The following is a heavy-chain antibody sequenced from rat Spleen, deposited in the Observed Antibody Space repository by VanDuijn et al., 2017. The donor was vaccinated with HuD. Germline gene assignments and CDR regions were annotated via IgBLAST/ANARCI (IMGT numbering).Heavy chain of an antibody. CDR2: ISTGGGNT. D-gene: IGHD4-3*01. J-gene: IGHJ2*01. Sequence: EVQLVESGGGLVQPGRSMKLSCAALGFTFSNYYMAWVRQAPTKGLEWVASISTGGGNTYYRDSVKGRFTISRDNAKSTLYLQMNSLRSEDTATYYCTRSHNSGYDFDYWGQGVMVTVSS. CDR3: TRSHNSGYDFDY. CDR1: GFTFSNYY. V-gene: IGHV5-25*01.